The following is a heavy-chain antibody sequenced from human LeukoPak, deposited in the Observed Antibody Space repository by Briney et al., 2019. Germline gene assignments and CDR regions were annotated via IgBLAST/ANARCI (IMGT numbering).Heavy chain of an antibody. Sequence: SETLSLTCAVYGGSFSGYYWSWIRQPPGKGLEWIGEINHSGSTNYNPSLKSRVTISVDTSKNQFSLKLSSVTAADTAVYYCARESEWELGGGDYWGQGTLVTVSS. CDR2: INHSGST. D-gene: IGHD1-26*01. CDR3: ARESEWELGGGDY. CDR1: GGSFSGYY. J-gene: IGHJ4*02. V-gene: IGHV4-34*01.